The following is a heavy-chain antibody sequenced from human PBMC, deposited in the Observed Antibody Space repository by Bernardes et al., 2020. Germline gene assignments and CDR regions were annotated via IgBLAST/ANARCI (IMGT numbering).Heavy chain of an antibody. CDR1: GFTFSSYA. V-gene: IGHV3-23*01. J-gene: IGHJ6*03. Sequence: VGSLRLSCAASGFTFSSYAMSWVRQAPGKGLEWVSAISGSGGSTYYADSVKGRFTISRDNSKNTLYLQMNSLRAEDTAVYYCAKWGDYGGPLYYYYYMDVWGKGTTVTVSS. CDR3: AKWGDYGGPLYYYYYMDV. D-gene: IGHD4-17*01. CDR2: ISGSGGST.